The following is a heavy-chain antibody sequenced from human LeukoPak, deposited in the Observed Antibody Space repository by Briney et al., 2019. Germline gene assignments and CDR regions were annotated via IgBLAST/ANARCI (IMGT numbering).Heavy chain of an antibody. CDR1: GFTFSSYG. CDR3: AKHPHHKAAPIPGCNLFVP. J-gene: IGHJ5*02. V-gene: IGHV3-30*18. CDR2: ISYDGSNK. Sequence: GGSLRLFCADCGFTFSSYGMHWVGQAPGKGVEGVAVISYDGSNKYYADSAKGRYTIYRDNNKNTLYLQMNSLRAEDTAVYYCAKHPHHKAAPIPGCNLFVPWGQGTLVTVSS. D-gene: IGHD2-2*01.